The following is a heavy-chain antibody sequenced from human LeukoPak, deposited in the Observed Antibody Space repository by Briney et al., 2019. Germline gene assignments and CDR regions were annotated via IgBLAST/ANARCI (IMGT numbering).Heavy chain of an antibody. CDR3: AREFISSSWYGDYYYYMDV. Sequence: GGSLRLSCAASGFTFSSYEMNWVRQAPGKGLEWVANIKQDGSEKYYVDSVKGRFTISRDNAKNSLYLQMNSLRAEDTAVYYCAREFISSSWYGDYYYYMDVWGKGTTVTVSS. D-gene: IGHD6-13*01. CDR2: IKQDGSEK. CDR1: GFTFSSYE. V-gene: IGHV3-7*01. J-gene: IGHJ6*03.